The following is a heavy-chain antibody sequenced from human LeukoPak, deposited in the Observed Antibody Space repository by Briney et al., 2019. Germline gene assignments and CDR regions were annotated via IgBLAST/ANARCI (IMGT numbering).Heavy chain of an antibody. CDR3: ARAVKYRSGPLTDLLPYYFDY. CDR2: IYTGNGNT. Sequence: ASVKVSCKASGYTFTNYAMHWVRQAPGQRLEWMGWIYTGNGNTKYSQEFQGRVTITRDTSANTAYMELSSLRSEDMAVYYCARAVKYRSGPLTDLLPYYFDYWGQGTLVTVSS. CDR1: GYTFTNYA. V-gene: IGHV1-3*03. J-gene: IGHJ4*02. D-gene: IGHD6-19*01.